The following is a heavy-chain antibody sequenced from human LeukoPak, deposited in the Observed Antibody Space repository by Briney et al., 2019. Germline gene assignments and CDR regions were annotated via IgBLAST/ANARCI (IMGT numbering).Heavy chain of an antibody. CDR3: ARVVDDSRSDYFDY. D-gene: IGHD3-22*01. Sequence: ASVKVSCKASGGTFSSYAISWVRQAPGQGLEWMGWIIPILGIANYAQKFQGRVTITADKSTSTAYMELSSLRSEDTAVYYCARVVDDSRSDYFDYWGQGTLVTVSS. CDR2: IIPILGIA. J-gene: IGHJ4*02. V-gene: IGHV1-69*04. CDR1: GGTFSSYA.